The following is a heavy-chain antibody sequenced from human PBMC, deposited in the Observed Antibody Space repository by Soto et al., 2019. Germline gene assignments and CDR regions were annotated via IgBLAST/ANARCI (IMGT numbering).Heavy chain of an antibody. CDR3: ARVQTLFGIINVFDY. Sequence: SETLSLTCTVSGGSISSYYWSWIRQPGGKGLEWIGRIYTSGSANYNPSLKSRVTMSVDTSKNQFSLKLSSVTAADTAVYYCARVQTLFGIINVFDYWGQGTLVTVSS. CDR1: GGSISSYY. D-gene: IGHD3-3*01. CDR2: IYTSGSA. V-gene: IGHV4-4*07. J-gene: IGHJ4*02.